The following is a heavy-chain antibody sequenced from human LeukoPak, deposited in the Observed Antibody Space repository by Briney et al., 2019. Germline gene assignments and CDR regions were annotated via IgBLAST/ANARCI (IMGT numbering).Heavy chain of an antibody. CDR3: ARGSEYDSSGYYYWNYFDY. D-gene: IGHD3-22*01. J-gene: IGHJ4*02. V-gene: IGHV1-69*13. Sequence: SVKVSCKASGGTFSSYAISWVRQAPGQGLEWMGGIIPIFGTVNYAQKFQGRVTITADESTSTAYMELSSLRSEDTAVYYCARGSEYDSSGYYYWNYFDYWGQGTLVTVSS. CDR1: GGTFSSYA. CDR2: IIPIFGTV.